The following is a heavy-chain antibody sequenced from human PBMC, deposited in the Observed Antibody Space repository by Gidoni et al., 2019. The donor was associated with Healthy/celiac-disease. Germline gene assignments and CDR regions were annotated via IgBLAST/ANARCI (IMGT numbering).Heavy chain of an antibody. V-gene: IGHV3-33*01. CDR3: ARETYDSSGYYYYYYGMDV. D-gene: IGHD3-22*01. J-gene: IGHJ6*02. Sequence: QVQMVESGGGVVQPGRSLRRSCAASGFTFSSYGMHWVRQAPGKGLEWVAVIWYDGSNKYYADSVKGRFTISRDNSKNTLYLQMNSLRAEDTAVYYCARETYDSSGYYYYYYGMDVWGQGTTVTVSS. CDR1: GFTFSSYG. CDR2: IWYDGSNK.